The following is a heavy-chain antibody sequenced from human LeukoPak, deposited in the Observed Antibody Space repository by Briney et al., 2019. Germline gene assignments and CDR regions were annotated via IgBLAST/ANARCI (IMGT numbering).Heavy chain of an antibody. Sequence: PSETLSLTCAVSGYSIRSGHYWGWIRQCPGTGLEWIGSINHSGITEYNPSLKSRVTLSVDTSKNQFSLQLRSVTAADRALYYCARSGDYIKEGFDYWGQGTQVTVSS. J-gene: IGHJ4*02. CDR2: INHSGIT. CDR3: ARSGDYIKEGFDY. CDR1: GYSIRSGHY. V-gene: IGHV4-38-2*01. D-gene: IGHD3-22*01.